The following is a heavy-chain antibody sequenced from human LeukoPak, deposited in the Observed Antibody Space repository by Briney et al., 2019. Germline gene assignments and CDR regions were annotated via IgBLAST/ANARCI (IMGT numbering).Heavy chain of an antibody. V-gene: IGHV4-59*08. J-gene: IGHJ4*02. CDR1: GGSISSYY. Sequence: SETLSLTCTVSGGSISSYYWSWIRQPPGKGLEWIGYIYYSGSTNYNPSLKSRVTISVDTSKNQFSLKLSSVTAADTAVYYCATLYSSGWYALDYWGQGTLVTVSS. D-gene: IGHD6-19*01. CDR2: IYYSGST. CDR3: ATLYSSGWYALDY.